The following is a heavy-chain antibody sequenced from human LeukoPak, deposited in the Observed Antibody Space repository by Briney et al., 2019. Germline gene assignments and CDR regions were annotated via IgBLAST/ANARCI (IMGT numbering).Heavy chain of an antibody. D-gene: IGHD3-10*01. CDR2: IKQDGSEK. CDR3: AKDAGDGAVNYDLFDY. Sequence: GGSLRLSCAASGFTFSSYWMSWVRQAPGKGLEWVANIKQDGSEKYYVDSVKGRFTISRDNAKNSLYLQMNSLRAEDMALYYCAKDAGDGAVNYDLFDYWGQGTLVTVSS. J-gene: IGHJ4*02. CDR1: GFTFSSYW. V-gene: IGHV3-7*03.